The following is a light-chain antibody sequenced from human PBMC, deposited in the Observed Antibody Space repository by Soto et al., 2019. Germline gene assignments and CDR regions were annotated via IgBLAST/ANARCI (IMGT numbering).Light chain of an antibody. CDR2: GTS. CDR3: QQTFTTPCS. J-gene: IGKJ2*04. V-gene: IGKV1-39*01. CDR1: QSIIRY. Sequence: DIQMTQSPSSLSASVGDSVTITCRASQSIIRYLNWYQQKPWKAPKLLIYGTSSLQSGVPSRFSGSGSGTDFTLTISTLQPEDFATYYCQQTFTTPCSFGQGTKLETK.